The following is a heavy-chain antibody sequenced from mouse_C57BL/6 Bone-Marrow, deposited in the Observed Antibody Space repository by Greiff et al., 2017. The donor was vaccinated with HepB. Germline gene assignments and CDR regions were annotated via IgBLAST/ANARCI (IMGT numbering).Heavy chain of an antibody. CDR3: VRPYGSRGPFAY. CDR2: IRSKSNNYAT. J-gene: IGHJ3*01. V-gene: IGHV10-1*01. CDR1: GFSFNTYA. Sequence: DVMLVESGGGLVQPKGSLKLSCAASGFSFNTYAMNWVRQAPGKGLEWVARIRSKSNNYATYYADSVKDRFTISRDDSESMLYLQMNNLKTEDTAMYYCVRPYGSRGPFAYWGQGTLVTVSA. D-gene: IGHD1-1*01.